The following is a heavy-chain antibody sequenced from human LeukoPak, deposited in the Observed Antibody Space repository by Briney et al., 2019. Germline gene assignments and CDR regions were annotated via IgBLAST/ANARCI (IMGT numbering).Heavy chain of an antibody. V-gene: IGHV3-53*01. J-gene: IGHJ4*02. CDR2: MYSGGAT. D-gene: IGHD3-22*01. Sequence: GGSLRLSCAASGFSVSSNYMSWVRQAPGKGLEWVSVMYSGGATHYGNSVQGRFTISRDNSKNTLYLQMNSLRAEVTAIYYCARGVSSGSNVDPFDSWGQGTPVIVSS. CDR1: GFSVSSNY. CDR3: ARGVSSGSNVDPFDS.